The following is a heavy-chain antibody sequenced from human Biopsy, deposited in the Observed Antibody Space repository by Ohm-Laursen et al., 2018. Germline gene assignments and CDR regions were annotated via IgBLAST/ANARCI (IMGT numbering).Heavy chain of an antibody. D-gene: IGHD4-23*01. CDR2: ISGGGTI. J-gene: IGHJ6*02. V-gene: IGHV3-11*01. CDR3: ARDTRWSPYSMDV. CDR1: GFSFSDYH. Sequence: GSLRLSCAASGFSFSDYHMRWIRQAPGRGLEWVSYISGGGTIYYGDSMKGRVTISRDNAKNSLYLQMHSQRAEDTAVYYCARDTRWSPYSMDVWGQGTTVTVSS.